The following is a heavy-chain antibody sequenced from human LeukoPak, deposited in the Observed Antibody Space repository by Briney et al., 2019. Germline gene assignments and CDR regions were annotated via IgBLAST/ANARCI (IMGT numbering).Heavy chain of an antibody. D-gene: IGHD2-15*01. J-gene: IGHJ5*02. CDR3: ATIPYCSGGSCYSGVS. CDR2: ITTSGRTI. Sequence: GGSLRLSCAASGFTFSSYEMNWVRQAPGKGLEWVSYITTSGRTIYYAGSVKGRFTISRDNAKNSLYLQMDSLRAEDTAVYHCATIPYCSGGSCYSGVSWGQGTLVTVSS. V-gene: IGHV3-48*03. CDR1: GFTFSSYE.